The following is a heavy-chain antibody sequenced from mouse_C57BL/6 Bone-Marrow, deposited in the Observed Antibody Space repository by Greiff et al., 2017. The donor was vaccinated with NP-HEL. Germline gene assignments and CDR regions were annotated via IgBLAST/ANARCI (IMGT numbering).Heavy chain of an antibody. CDR2: IYPGSGST. V-gene: IGHV1-55*01. CDR3: ARSKSFDY. Sequence: QVQLQQPGAELVKPGASVKMSCKASGYTFTSYWITWVKQRPGQGLEWIGDIYPGSGSTNYNEKFKSKATLTVDKSSSTAYMQLSSLTSEDSAVYYCARSKSFDYWGQGTTLTVSS. J-gene: IGHJ2*01. CDR1: GYTFTSYW.